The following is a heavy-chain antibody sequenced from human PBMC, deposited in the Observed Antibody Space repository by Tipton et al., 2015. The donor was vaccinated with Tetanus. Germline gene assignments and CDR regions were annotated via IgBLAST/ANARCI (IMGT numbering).Heavy chain of an antibody. V-gene: IGHV4-31*03. CDR3: GRVPVDDGAKGGNIDY. CDR1: GGSISSGGYY. CDR2: IYYSGSA. D-gene: IGHD4-23*01. Sequence: TLSLTCTVSGGSISSGGYYWSWIRQHPGKGLEWIGYIYYSGSAYYNPSLKSRVTISIDTSKNQFFLKLSSVTAADTAVYYCGRVPVDDGAKGGNIDYWGQGTQVTVSS. J-gene: IGHJ4*02.